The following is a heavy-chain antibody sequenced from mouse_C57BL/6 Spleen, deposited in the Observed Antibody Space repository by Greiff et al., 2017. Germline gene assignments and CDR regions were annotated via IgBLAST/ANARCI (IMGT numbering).Heavy chain of an antibody. CDR2: ISSGSSTI. V-gene: IGHV5-17*01. J-gene: IGHJ2*01. CDR1: GFTFSDYG. D-gene: IGHD2-3*01. Sequence: EVKLMESGGGLVKPGGSLKLSCAASGFTFSDYGMHWVRQAPEKGLEWVAYISSGSSTIYYADTVKGRFTISRDNAKNTLFLQMTSLRSEDTAMYYCARLDGYYGDFDYWGQGTTLTVSS. CDR3: ARLDGYYGDFDY.